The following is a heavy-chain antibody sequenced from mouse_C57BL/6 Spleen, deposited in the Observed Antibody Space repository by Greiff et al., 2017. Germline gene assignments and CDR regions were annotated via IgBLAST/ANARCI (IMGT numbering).Heavy chain of an antibody. J-gene: IGHJ2*01. D-gene: IGHD2-1*01. CDR1: GFTFSSYG. CDR2: ISSGGSYT. V-gene: IGHV5-6*01. Sequence: EVQLVESGGDLVKPGGSLKLSCAASGFTFSSYGMSWVRQTPDKRLEWVATISSGGSYTYYPDSVKGRFTISRDNAKNTLYLQMSSLKSEDTAMYYCARQGIYSGFDYWGQGTTLTVSS. CDR3: ARQGIYSGFDY.